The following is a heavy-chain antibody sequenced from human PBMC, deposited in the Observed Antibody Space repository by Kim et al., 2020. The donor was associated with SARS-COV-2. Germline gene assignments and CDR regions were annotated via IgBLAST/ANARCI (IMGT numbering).Heavy chain of an antibody. J-gene: IGHJ6*02. CDR3: TRQDTMIVGDYYYYYGMDV. V-gene: IGHV3-73*01. Sequence: KGRFTISRDDSKNTAHLQMNSLKTEDTAVYYCTRQDTMIVGDYYYYYGMDVWGQGTTVTVSS. D-gene: IGHD3-22*01.